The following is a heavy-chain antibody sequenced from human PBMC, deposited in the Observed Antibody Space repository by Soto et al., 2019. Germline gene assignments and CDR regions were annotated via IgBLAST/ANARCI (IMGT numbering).Heavy chain of an antibody. V-gene: IGHV1-69*01. J-gene: IGHJ6*02. CDR2: IIPSFATA. CDR1: GGTFSSYA. D-gene: IGHD2-8*01. Sequence: QVQLVQSGAAVKKPGSSVKVSCKASGGTFSSYAISWVRQAPGQGLEWMGGIIPSFATANYAQKFQGRVTTTADESTITAYMELSSLRSEYTAVYYCARSGYCTNCLCYYYYGMDVWGQGTTVTVSS. CDR3: ARSGYCTNCLCYYYYGMDV.